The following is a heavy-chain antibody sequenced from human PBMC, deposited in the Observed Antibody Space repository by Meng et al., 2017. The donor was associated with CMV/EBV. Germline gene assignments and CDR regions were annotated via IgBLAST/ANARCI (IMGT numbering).Heavy chain of an antibody. CDR3: ARGHVVVVAATFDY. CDR1: GFTFSSYW. Sequence: GGSLRLSCAASGFTFSSYWMSWVRQAPGKGLEWVAVISYDGSNKYYADSVKGRFTISRDNSKNTLYLQMNSLRAEDTAVYYCARGHVVVVAATFDYWGQGTLVTVSS. CDR2: ISYDGSNK. D-gene: IGHD2-15*01. J-gene: IGHJ4*02. V-gene: IGHV3-30*03.